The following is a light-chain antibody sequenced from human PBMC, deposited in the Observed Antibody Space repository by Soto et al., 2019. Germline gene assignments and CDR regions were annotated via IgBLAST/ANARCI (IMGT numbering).Light chain of an antibody. CDR1: SSDVGGYNY. CDR2: EVS. V-gene: IGLV2-14*01. Sequence: QSVRTQPASVSGSPGQSITISRTGTSSDVGGYNYVSWYQQHPGKAPKLMIYEVSNRPSGVSNRFSGSKSGNTASLTISGLQAEDEADYYCSSYTSSSTLVVFGTGTKVTVL. CDR3: SSYTSSSTLVV. J-gene: IGLJ1*01.